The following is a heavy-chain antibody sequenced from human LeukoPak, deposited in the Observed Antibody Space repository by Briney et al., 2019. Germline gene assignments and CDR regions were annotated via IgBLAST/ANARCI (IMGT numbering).Heavy chain of an antibody. D-gene: IGHD5-12*01. J-gene: IGHJ4*02. CDR3: ARFASVAHFDN. V-gene: IGHV1-2*04. CDR2: INPNSGGT. CDR1: GDTFSAYY. Sequence: ASVKVSCRASGDTFSAYYIQWVRQAPGQGLEWMGWINPNSGGTNYAQKFQGWVTMTTDTSTSTAYMELRRLRSDDTAVYYCARFASVAHFDNWGQGTLVTVSS.